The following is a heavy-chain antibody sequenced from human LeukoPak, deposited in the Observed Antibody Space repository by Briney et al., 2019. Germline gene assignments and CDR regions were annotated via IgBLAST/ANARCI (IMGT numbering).Heavy chain of an antibody. CDR2: IKQDGSEK. V-gene: IGHV3-7*01. Sequence: GGSLRLSCAASGFTFSSYWMSWVRQAPGKGLEWVANIKQDGSEKYYVDSVKGRFTISRDNAKNSLYLQMNSLRAEDTAVYYCARDSRDIVVVPTYWGQGTLVTVSS. CDR1: GFTFSSYW. CDR3: ARDSRDIVVVPTY. D-gene: IGHD2-2*01. J-gene: IGHJ4*02.